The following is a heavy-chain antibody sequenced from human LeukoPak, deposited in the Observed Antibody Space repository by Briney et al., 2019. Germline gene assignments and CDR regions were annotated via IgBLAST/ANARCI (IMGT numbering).Heavy chain of an antibody. CDR2: MNPNSGNT. V-gene: IGHV1-8*03. CDR1: GYTFTSYD. Sequence: ASVKVSCKASGYTFTSYDINWVRQATGQGLEWMGWMNPNSGNTGYAQKFQGRVTITRNTSISTAYMELSSLRSEDTAVYYCAREAGIAAAAQFDYWGQGTLVTVSS. CDR3: AREAGIAAAAQFDY. J-gene: IGHJ4*02. D-gene: IGHD6-13*01.